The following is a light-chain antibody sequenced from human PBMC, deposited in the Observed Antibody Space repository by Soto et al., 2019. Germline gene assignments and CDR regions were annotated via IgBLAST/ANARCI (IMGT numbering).Light chain of an antibody. J-gene: IGKJ1*01. Sequence: EIEITQSPATLSVSPGERAILSCRASQSVSSNLAWYQQKPGQAPRLLIYGASTRATGIPARFSGSGSGTEFTLTISSLRSEDFAVYYCQQFNNWPVAFGQGTKVEIQ. CDR1: QSVSSN. CDR2: GAS. V-gene: IGKV3-15*01. CDR3: QQFNNWPVA.